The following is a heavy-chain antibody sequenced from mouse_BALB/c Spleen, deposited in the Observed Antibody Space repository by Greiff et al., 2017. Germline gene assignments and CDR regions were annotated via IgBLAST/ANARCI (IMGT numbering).Heavy chain of an antibody. D-gene: IGHD2-14*01. CDR1: GFNIKDTY. CDR2: IDPANGNT. V-gene: IGHV14-3*02. J-gene: IGHJ2*01. Sequence: EVKLVESGAELVKPGASVKLSCTASGFNIKDTYMHWVKQRPEQGLEWIGRIDPANGNTKYDPKFQGKATITADTSSNTAYLQLSSLTSEDTAVYYCARGYRYVPFDYWGQGTTLTVSS. CDR3: ARGYRYVPFDY.